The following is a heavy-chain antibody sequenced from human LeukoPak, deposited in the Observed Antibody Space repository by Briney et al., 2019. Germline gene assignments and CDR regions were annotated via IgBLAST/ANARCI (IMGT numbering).Heavy chain of an antibody. Sequence: PSQTLSLTWTVSTRSISSYYWSWVRQPPGKGLEWIGYVYENESNNYNPSLKSRITISVDTSKNQFCLKLSSVTAADMAVYYCARHAAPGRPYFDYWGQGTLVTVSS. CDR3: ARHAAPGRPYFDY. CDR1: TRSISSYY. V-gene: IGHV4-59*01. J-gene: IGHJ4*02. D-gene: IGHD6-13*01. CDR2: VYENESN.